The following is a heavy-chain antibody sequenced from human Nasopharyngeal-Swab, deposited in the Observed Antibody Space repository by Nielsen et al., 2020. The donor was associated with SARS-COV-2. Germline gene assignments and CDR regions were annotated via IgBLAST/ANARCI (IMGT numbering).Heavy chain of an antibody. CDR2: INTDGSET. CDR3: TRDQRTFDWPPMDV. Sequence: GGSLRLSCAASGFTFSSYWMHWVRQAPGKGLVWVSRINTDGSETGYADSVTGRFTISRDNTKNTLSLQMNSLRAEDTGIYYCTRDQRTFDWPPMDVRGQGTTVTVSS. V-gene: IGHV3-74*01. CDR1: GFTFSSYW. D-gene: IGHD3-9*01. J-gene: IGHJ6*02.